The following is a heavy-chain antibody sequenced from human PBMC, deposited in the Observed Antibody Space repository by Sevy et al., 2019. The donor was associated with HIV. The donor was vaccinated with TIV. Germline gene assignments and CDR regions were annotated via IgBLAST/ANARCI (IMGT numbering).Heavy chain of an antibody. CDR3: AREVCIKPQDY. D-gene: IGHD3-3*01. J-gene: IGHJ4*02. CDR1: GFTFSKYS. CDR2: LSFGCGEI. V-gene: IGHV3-23*01. Sequence: GGSLRLSCAASGFTFSKYSMSWVRQPPGKGLEWVSTLSFGCGEINYADSVKGRFTISRDNSKSSVYLQMNNLRPEDTAVYYCAREVCIKPQDYWGQGTLVTVSS.